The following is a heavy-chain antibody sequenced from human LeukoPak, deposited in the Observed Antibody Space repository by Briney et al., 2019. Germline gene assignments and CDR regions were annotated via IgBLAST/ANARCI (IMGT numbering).Heavy chain of an antibody. CDR3: ARLLNYFDY. CDR1: GGSINNYY. CDR2: IYYTGTT. J-gene: IGHJ4*02. Sequence: SEALSLTCIVSGGSINNYYWGWIRQPPGKGLEWIGFIYYTGTTSYNPSLKSRVTILADTSKDQVSLKLSSVTAADTAVYYCARLLNYFDYWGQGTLVTVSS. V-gene: IGHV4-59*08.